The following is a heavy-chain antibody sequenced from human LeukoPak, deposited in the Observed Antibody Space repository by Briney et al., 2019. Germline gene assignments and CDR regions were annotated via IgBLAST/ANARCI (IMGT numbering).Heavy chain of an antibody. CDR2: INPNSGGT. D-gene: IGHD5-18*01. J-gene: IGHJ4*02. V-gene: IGHV1-2*06. CDR3: ARIQPGSGDFDY. Sequence: ASVKVSCKASGYTFTGYHMHWVRQAPGQGLEWMGRINPNSGGTNYAQKFQGRVTITRGTSISTAYMELSRLRSDDTAVYYCARIQPGSGDFDYWGQGTLVTVSS. CDR1: GYTFTGYH.